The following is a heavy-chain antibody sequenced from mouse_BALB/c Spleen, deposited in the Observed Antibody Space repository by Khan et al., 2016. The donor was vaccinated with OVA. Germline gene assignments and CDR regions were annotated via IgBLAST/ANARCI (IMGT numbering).Heavy chain of an antibody. CDR3: ARGGRSGPAWFAY. Sequence: VQLKESGPGLVKPSQSLSLTCSVTGYSITSGYFWNWIRQFPGNNLEWLGYIRYDGDSNYNPSLKNRISITRDTSKNQFFLKLNSVPPEDTATHYCARGGRSGPAWFAYWGQVTLVAVSA. CDR1: GYSITSGYF. J-gene: IGHJ3*01. CDR2: IRYDGDS. V-gene: IGHV3-6*02. D-gene: IGHD3-1*01.